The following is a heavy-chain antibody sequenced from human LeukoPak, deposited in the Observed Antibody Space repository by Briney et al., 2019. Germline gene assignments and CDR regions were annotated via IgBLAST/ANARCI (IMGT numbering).Heavy chain of an antibody. V-gene: IGHV1-2*02. CDR2: INPNSGDT. CDR1: GYTFTAYY. CDR3: ARAKLRAAAGIHLGFDP. J-gene: IGHJ5*02. D-gene: IGHD6-13*01. Sequence: ASVKVSCKASGYTFTAYYIHWVRQAPGQGLEWMGWINPNSGDTNYAQNFQGRVTMTRDTSISTAYIELSRLRSDDTAVYYCARAKLRAAAGIHLGFDPWGQGTLVTVSS.